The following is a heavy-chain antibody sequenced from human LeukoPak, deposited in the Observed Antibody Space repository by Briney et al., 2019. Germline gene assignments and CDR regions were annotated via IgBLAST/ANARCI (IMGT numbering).Heavy chain of an antibody. Sequence: SETLSLTCTVSGGSISRDTFYWGWIRQPPGKGLEWIGSIYYSGGTDYNPFLESRVTISVDTSKNQFSLKLSSVTAADTAVYYCARPRYGVVLSAWGKGTTVTVSS. CDR1: GGSISRDTFY. CDR3: ARPRYGVVLSA. J-gene: IGHJ6*04. D-gene: IGHD2-2*01. CDR2: IYYSGGT. V-gene: IGHV4-39*01.